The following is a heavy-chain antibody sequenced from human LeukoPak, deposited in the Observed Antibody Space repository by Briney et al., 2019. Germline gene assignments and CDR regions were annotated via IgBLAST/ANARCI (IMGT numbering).Heavy chain of an antibody. V-gene: IGHV3-23*01. J-gene: IGHJ4*02. CDR3: ARASSISTADAFC. CDR1: GFSFTNYA. D-gene: IGHD3-3*01. CDR2: MKGGGET. Sequence: GGSLRLSCVASGFSFTNYAMSWVRQAPARGPEWLSGMKGGGETFYSDSVRGRFTLSRDIWRNRGYLQLNNLRVEDTATYYCARASSISTADAFCWGQGTQVTLSS.